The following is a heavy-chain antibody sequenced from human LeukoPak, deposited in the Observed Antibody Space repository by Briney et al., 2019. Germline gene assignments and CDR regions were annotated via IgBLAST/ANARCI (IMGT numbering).Heavy chain of an antibody. CDR2: IIPIFGTA. V-gene: IGHV1-69*13. CDR1: GYTFTSYG. D-gene: IGHD2-2*01. Sequence: GASVKVSCKASGYTFTSYGISWVRQAPGQGLEWMGGIIPIFGTANYAQKFQGRVTITADESTSTAYMELSSLRSEDTAVYYCARPTDLYCSSTSCYGILSFDIWGQGTMVTVSS. CDR3: ARPTDLYCSSTSCYGILSFDI. J-gene: IGHJ3*02.